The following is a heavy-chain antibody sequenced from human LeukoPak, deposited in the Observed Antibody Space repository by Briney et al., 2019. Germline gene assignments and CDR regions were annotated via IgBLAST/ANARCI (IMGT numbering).Heavy chain of an antibody. J-gene: IGHJ1*01. CDR3: ARPHYSSSWYSRYFQH. CDR2: INHSGST. CDR1: GGSFSGYY. V-gene: IGHV4-34*01. D-gene: IGHD6-13*01. Sequence: PSETLSLTCAVYGGSFSGYYWSWIRQPPGKGLEWIGEINHSGSTNYNPSLKSRVTISVDTSKNQFSLKLSSVTAADTAVYYCARPHYSSSWYSRYFQHWGQGTLVTVSS.